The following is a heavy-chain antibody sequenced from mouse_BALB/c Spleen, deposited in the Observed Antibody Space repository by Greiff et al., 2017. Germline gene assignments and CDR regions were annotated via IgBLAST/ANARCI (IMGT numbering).Heavy chain of an antibody. CDR2: ILPGSGST. CDR1: GYTFSSYW. D-gene: IGHD4-1*02. Sequence: QVQLQQSGAELMKPGASVKISCKATGYTFSSYWIEWVKQRPGHGLEWIGEILPGSGSTNYNEKFKGKATFTADTSSNTAYMQLSSLTSEDSAVYYCARSLQLGRLAYWGQGTLVTVSA. CDR3: ARSLQLGRLAY. J-gene: IGHJ3*01. V-gene: IGHV1-9*01.